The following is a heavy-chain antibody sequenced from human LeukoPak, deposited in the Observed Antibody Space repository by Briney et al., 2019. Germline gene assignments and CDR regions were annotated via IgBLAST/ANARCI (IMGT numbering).Heavy chain of an antibody. Sequence: QSGGSLRLSCAASGFTFSTYAMSWVRLAPGKGLEWVSTISWNSASVGYVDSVKGRFTISRDNAKKTLYLQMNSLRPEDTALYYCAKDYGYSSSWYDYWGQGTLVTVSS. D-gene: IGHD6-13*01. CDR3: AKDYGYSSSWYDY. CDR1: GFTFSTYA. V-gene: IGHV3-9*01. J-gene: IGHJ4*02. CDR2: ISWNSASV.